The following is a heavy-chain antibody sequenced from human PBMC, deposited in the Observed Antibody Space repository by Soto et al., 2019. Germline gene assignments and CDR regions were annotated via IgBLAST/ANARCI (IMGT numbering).Heavy chain of an antibody. Sequence: ASVKVSCKASGYTFTSYGISWVRQAPGQGLEWMGWISAYNGNTNYAQKLQGRVTMTTDTSTSTAYMELRSLRSDDTAVYYCATPTPLRGAMITNINFDFWGQGTPVTVSS. D-gene: IGHD3-10*01. V-gene: IGHV1-18*01. J-gene: IGHJ4*02. CDR2: ISAYNGNT. CDR3: ATPTPLRGAMITNINFDF. CDR1: GYTFTSYG.